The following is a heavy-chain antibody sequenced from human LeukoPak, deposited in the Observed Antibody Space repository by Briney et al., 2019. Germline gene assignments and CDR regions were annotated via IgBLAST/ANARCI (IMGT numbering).Heavy chain of an antibody. CDR3: ARDSPSIDFDWLLSPPYDAFDI. Sequence: SETLSLTCTVSGGSISSSSYYWGWIRQPPGKGLEWIGNIYYSGSTYYNPSLESRVTMSLDTSKNQFSLKLSSVTAADTAVYYCARDSPSIDFDWLLSPPYDAFDIWGQGTMVTVSS. J-gene: IGHJ3*02. D-gene: IGHD3-9*01. V-gene: IGHV4-39*07. CDR2: IYYSGST. CDR1: GGSISSSSYY.